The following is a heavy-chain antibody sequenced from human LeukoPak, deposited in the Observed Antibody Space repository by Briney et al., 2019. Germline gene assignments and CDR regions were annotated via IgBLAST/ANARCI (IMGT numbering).Heavy chain of an antibody. CDR1: GFVFSKYW. CDR2: IHPEETTK. Sequence: GGSLRLSCAASGFVFSKYWMHWVRHAPGKGLVWVSRIHPEETTKNYADSVRGRFTISRDNARNTLYLQMDSLRVEDAAIYYCVRGRLETFDYWGQGTLVSVS. CDR3: VRGRLETFDY. D-gene: IGHD1-1*01. J-gene: IGHJ4*02. V-gene: IGHV3-74*01.